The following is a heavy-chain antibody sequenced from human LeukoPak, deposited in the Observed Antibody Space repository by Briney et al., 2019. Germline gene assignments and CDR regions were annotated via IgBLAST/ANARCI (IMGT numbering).Heavy chain of an antibody. CDR3: ARLEYYVWGSYRSLGAFDI. Sequence: PGGSLRLSCAASGFTFSSYAMSWVRQAPGKGLEWVTAISGGGGTTYYADSVKGRFTISRDNSKSTLYLQMNSLRAEDTAVYYCARLEYYVWGSYRSLGAFDIWGQGTMVTVSS. J-gene: IGHJ3*02. CDR1: GFTFSSYA. V-gene: IGHV3-23*01. D-gene: IGHD3-16*02. CDR2: ISGGGGTT.